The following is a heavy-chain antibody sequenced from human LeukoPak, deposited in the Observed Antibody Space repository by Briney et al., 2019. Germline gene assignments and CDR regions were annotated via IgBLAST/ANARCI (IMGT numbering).Heavy chain of an antibody. J-gene: IGHJ4*02. V-gene: IGHV3-30*02. CDR3: ARDNGYDYVWGTPHY. CDR2: IRYDGSNK. Sequence: GGSLRLSCAASGFTFSSYGMHWVRQAPGKGLEWVAFIRYDGSNKYYADSVKGRFTISRDNSKNTLYLQMNSLRAEDTAVYCARDNGYDYVWGTPHYWGQGTLVTVSS. D-gene: IGHD3-16*01. CDR1: GFTFSSYG.